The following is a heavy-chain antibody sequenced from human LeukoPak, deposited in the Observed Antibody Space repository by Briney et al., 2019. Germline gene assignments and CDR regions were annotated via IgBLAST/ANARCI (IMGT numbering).Heavy chain of an antibody. V-gene: IGHV1-18*01. Sequence: GASVKVSCKAPGYTFTSYGISWVRQAPGQGLEWMGWISAYNGNTNYAQKLQGRVTMTTDTSTSTAYMELRSLRSDDTAVYYCARDYYGDFEAEDAFDIWGQGTMVTVSS. D-gene: IGHD4-17*01. CDR2: ISAYNGNT. CDR1: GYTFTSYG. CDR3: ARDYYGDFEAEDAFDI. J-gene: IGHJ3*02.